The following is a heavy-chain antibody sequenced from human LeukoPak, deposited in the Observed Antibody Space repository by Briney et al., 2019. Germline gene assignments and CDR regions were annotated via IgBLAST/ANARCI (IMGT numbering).Heavy chain of an antibody. CDR1: GFTLDDYG. J-gene: IGHJ6*03. D-gene: IGHD1-26*01. V-gene: IGHV3-20*04. CDR2: INWNGDGT. CDR3: ARLGGPDYYFYYYMDV. Sequence: PGGSLRLSCAASGFTLDDYGMSWVRQVPGKGLEWICGINWNGDGTGYADSVKGRFTISRDNAKNSLYLQMDSLRAEDTALYYCARLGGPDYYFYYYMDVWGKGTKVTVSS.